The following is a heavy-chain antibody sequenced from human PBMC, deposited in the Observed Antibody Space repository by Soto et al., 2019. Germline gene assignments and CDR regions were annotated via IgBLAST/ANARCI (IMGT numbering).Heavy chain of an antibody. CDR2: IYPGDSDT. CDR1: GYSFTSYL. V-gene: IGHV5-51*01. J-gene: IGHJ5*02. Sequence: GESLKISFKGSGYSFTSYLICWVRQMPVKGLEWMAIIYPGDSDTTYSPSFQGQVTISVDKSISTAYLQWSSLKASDSAMYYCARPVAGGIATTGGGKWFDPCGQGTLVTVSS. CDR3: ARPVAGGIATTGGGKWFDP. D-gene: IGHD6-13*01.